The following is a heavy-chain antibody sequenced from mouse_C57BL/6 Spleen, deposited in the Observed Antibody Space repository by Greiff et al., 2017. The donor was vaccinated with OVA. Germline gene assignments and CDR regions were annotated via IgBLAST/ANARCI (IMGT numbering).Heavy chain of an antibody. V-gene: IGHV1-59*01. J-gene: IGHJ4*01. Sequence: VQLQQPGAELVRPGTSVKLSCKASGYTFTSYWMHWVKQRPGQGLEWIGVIDPSDSYTNYNQKFKGKATLTVDTSSSTAYMQLSSLTSEDSAVYYCARSPHPYAMDYLGQGTSVTVSS. CDR2: IDPSDSYT. CDR3: ARSPHPYAMDY. CDR1: GYTFTSYW.